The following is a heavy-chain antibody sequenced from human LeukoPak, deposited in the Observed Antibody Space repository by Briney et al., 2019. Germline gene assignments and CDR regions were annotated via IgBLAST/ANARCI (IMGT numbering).Heavy chain of an antibody. Sequence: GGSLRLSCAASGFTFSSYSMNWVRQAPGKGLEWVSSISSSSSYIYYADSVKGRFTISRDNAKNTLYLQMNSLRAEDTAVYYCARRSAARDAFDIWGQGTMVTVSS. V-gene: IGHV3-21*01. CDR1: GFTFSSYS. D-gene: IGHD6-6*01. J-gene: IGHJ3*02. CDR3: ARRSAARDAFDI. CDR2: ISSSSSYI.